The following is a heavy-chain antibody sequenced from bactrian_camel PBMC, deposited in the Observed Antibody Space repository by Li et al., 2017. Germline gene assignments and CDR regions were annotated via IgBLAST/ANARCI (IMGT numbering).Heavy chain of an antibody. CDR1: GYSAVRDS. CDR3: AAAPGRLWRCWGTQYND. CDR2: IDWNAMT. J-gene: IGHJ4*01. Sequence: QLVESGGGAVQAGGSLRLSCETSGYSAVRDSIAWFRQGEGKEREGVAAIDWNAMTTYADSVKGRFTISKDNGKNTLYLQMNSLKPEDTATYYCAAAPGRLWRCWGTQYNDWGQGTQVTVS. D-gene: IGHD4*01. V-gene: IGHV3S55*01.